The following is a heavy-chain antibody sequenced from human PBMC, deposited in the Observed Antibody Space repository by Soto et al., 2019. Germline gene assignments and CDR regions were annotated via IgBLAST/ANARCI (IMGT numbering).Heavy chain of an antibody. Sequence: QVQLQEAGPGLVKPSQTLSLTCTVSGASISTGDYYWSWIRQSPGKGLEGIGYGHNSGSTYHNPSLRGRVTISLDTSKNQFSLKLSSVTATDTAVYFCAREMRYCTNGVCHSYGMDVWGQGTTVTVSS. CDR1: GASISTGDYY. CDR3: AREMRYCTNGVCHSYGMDV. D-gene: IGHD2-8*01. J-gene: IGHJ6*02. CDR2: GHNSGST. V-gene: IGHV4-30-4*01.